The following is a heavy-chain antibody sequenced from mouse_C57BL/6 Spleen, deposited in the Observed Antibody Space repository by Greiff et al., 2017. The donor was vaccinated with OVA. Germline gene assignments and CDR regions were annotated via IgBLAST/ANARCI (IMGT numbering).Heavy chain of an antibody. Sequence: VQLQQPGAELVKPGASVKMSCKASGYTFTSYWITWVKQRPGQGLEWIGGIYPGSGSTNYNEKFKSKATLTVDTSSSTAYMQLSSLTSEDSAVYYCARYDYSNYAWFAYWGQGTLVTVSA. CDR1: GYTFTSYW. J-gene: IGHJ3*01. CDR3: ARYDYSNYAWFAY. D-gene: IGHD2-5*01. V-gene: IGHV1-55*01. CDR2: IYPGSGST.